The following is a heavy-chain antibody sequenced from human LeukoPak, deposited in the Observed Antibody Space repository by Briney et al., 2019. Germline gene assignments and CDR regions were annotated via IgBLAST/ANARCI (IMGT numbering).Heavy chain of an antibody. D-gene: IGHD3-16*01. Sequence: SQTLSLTCAISGDSVSSNSAVWNWIRQSPSRGLEWLGRTYYRSEWFIDYAPSVKSRISINPDTSKNQFSLQLDSVAPEDTAVYYCARSSAGFDSWGQGTLITVSS. CDR1: GDSVSSNSAV. V-gene: IGHV6-1*01. CDR2: TYYRSEWFI. J-gene: IGHJ5*01. CDR3: ARSSAGFDS.